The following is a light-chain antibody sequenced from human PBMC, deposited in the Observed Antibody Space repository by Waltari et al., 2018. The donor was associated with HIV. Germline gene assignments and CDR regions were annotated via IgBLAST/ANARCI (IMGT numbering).Light chain of an antibody. CDR2: DAS. J-gene: IGKJ3*01. Sequence: DIQMIQSPSSLSASVGDSVSITCRASQSVSNKVIWYQQKPGKAPKVLIYDASSLQSGVPSRFGGSGSGTDFTLTINSLQPDDFATYFCQQSYSSPQTFGPGTKVDIK. V-gene: IGKV1-39*01. CDR1: QSVSNK. CDR3: QQSYSSPQT.